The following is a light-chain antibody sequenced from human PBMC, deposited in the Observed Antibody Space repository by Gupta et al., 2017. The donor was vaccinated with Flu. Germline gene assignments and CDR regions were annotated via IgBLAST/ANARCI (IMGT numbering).Light chain of an antibody. J-gene: IGLJ2*01. CDR2: VGTGGIVG. V-gene: IGLV9-49*01. CDR3: GADHGSGSNFVYVV. CDR1: SGSRNYK. Sequence: QPVLTQPPSASASLGASVTLTCTLSSGSRNYKVDWYQQRPGKGPRFVMRVGTGGIVGSKGDGIPDRFSVLGSGLNRYLTIKNIQEEDESDYHCGADHGSGSNFVYVVFGGGTKLTVL.